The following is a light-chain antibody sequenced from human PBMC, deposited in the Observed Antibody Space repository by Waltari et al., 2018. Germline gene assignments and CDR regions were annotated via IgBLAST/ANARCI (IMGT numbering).Light chain of an antibody. Sequence: QSALTQPRSVSGAPGQSVIISCSGTSSDVANFKYVSWYQQYPGKAPKLIIYDIAMRPSGVPDRFSGSQSGNTASLTISGLQAEDEADYYCCSFATTYTLLFGGGTKLTVL. V-gene: IGLV2-11*01. CDR3: CSFATTYTLL. CDR1: SSDVANFKY. J-gene: IGLJ2*01. CDR2: DIA.